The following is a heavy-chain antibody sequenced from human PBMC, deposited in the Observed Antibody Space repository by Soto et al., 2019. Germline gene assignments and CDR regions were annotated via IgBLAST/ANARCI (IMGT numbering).Heavy chain of an antibody. V-gene: IGHV4-34*01. J-gene: IGHJ5*02. D-gene: IGHD1-26*01. CDR1: GGSFSGYY. CDR2: INHSGST. CDR3: ATQEVGGSYVYTFDP. Sequence: TCAVYGGSFSGYYWTWIRQPPGTGLEWIGEINHSGSTNYNPSPKSRVTISVDTSKNQFSLKLTSVTAADTAVYYCATQEVGGSYVYTFDPWGQGTLVTVSS.